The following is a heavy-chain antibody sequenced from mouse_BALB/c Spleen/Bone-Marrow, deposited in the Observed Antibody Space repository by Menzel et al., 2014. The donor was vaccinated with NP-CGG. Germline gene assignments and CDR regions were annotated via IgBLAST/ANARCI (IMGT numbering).Heavy chain of an antibody. CDR1: GFSLTSFG. J-gene: IGHJ4*01. CDR3: ARYGNYEDAMDY. D-gene: IGHD2-10*02. Sequence: QXQLQQSGPGLVAPSQSLSITCTVSGFSLTSFGVHWVRPPPGKGLEWLGVIWAGGSTNYNSALMSRLSISKDNSKSQVFLKMNSLQTDDTAMYYCARYGNYEDAMDYWGQGTSVTVSS. V-gene: IGHV2-9*02. CDR2: IWAGGST.